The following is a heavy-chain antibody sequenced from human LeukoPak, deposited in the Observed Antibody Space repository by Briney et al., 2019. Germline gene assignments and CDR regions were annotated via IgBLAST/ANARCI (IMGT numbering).Heavy chain of an antibody. Sequence: PGGSLRLSCAASGFTFRDFSMHWVRQAPGKGLEWVSLISGDGGATHYADSVKGRFTISRDNSKNSLYLQMSSLRVEDPAFYYCAKGSTSISFNFDYWGQGTLVTVSS. CDR1: GFTFRDFS. D-gene: IGHD2/OR15-2a*01. CDR3: AKGSTSISFNFDY. J-gene: IGHJ4*02. CDR2: ISGDGGAT. V-gene: IGHV3-43*02.